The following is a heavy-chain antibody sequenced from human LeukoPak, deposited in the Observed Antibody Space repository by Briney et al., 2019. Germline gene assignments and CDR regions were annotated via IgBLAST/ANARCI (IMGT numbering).Heavy chain of an antibody. Sequence: GGSLRLSCVASGFTFGKYWMSWVRQAPGKRLEWVASIKLDGSEKNYVDSVKGRFTISRDNTKNSLYLQMNSLRAEDTAVFYCARDQYDTWSRRGNFDSWGQGTLVIVSS. D-gene: IGHD3-3*01. CDR1: GFTFGKYW. CDR3: ARDQYDTWSRRGNFDS. CDR2: IKLDGSEK. J-gene: IGHJ4*02. V-gene: IGHV3-7*03.